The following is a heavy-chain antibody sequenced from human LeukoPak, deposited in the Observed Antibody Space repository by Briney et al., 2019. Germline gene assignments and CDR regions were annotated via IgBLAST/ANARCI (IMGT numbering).Heavy chain of an antibody. D-gene: IGHD3-9*01. CDR3: ARDQSYYDIFGAFDI. CDR2: INVGNGNT. J-gene: IGHJ3*02. V-gene: IGHV1-3*01. Sequence: GASVKVSCKASGYTFTNFAMHWVRQAPGQRLEWLGWINVGNGNTKYSQKFQGRVTITRDTSASTAYMELSSLRSEDTAVYYCARDQSYYDIFGAFDIWGQGTMVTVSS. CDR1: GYTFTNFA.